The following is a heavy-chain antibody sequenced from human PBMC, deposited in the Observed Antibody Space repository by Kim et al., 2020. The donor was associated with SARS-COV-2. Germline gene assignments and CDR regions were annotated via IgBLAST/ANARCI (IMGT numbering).Heavy chain of an antibody. Sequence: GGSLRLSCAASGFTFSSYGMHWVRQAPGKGLEWVAVISYDGSNKYYADSVKGRFTISRDNSKNTLYLQMNSLRAEDTAVYYCAKVALRYYYDSSGFDYWGQGTLVTVSS. CDR2: ISYDGSNK. CDR1: GFTFSSYG. V-gene: IGHV3-30*18. D-gene: IGHD3-22*01. J-gene: IGHJ4*02. CDR3: AKVALRYYYDSSGFDY.